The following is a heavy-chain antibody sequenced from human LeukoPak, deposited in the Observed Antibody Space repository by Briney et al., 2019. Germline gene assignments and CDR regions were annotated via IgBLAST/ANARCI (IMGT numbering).Heavy chain of an antibody. J-gene: IGHJ4*02. D-gene: IGHD3-22*01. Sequence: PGGSLRLSCAASGFTFSSYAMSWVRQAPGKGMVWVSSISGSGSSPYYADSVKGRFTISRDSSKNTLYLQMNSLRAEDTAVYYCAKEKYYYDSSGSKFIDYWGQGTLVTVSS. V-gene: IGHV3-23*01. CDR2: ISGSGSSP. CDR3: AKEKYYYDSSGSKFIDY. CDR1: GFTFSSYA.